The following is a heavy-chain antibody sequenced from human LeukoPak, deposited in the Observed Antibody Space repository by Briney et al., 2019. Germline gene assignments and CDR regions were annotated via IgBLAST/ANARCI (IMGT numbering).Heavy chain of an antibody. J-gene: IGHJ3*02. CDR3: ARRGELLLGAFDI. Sequence: PGGSLRLSCAASGFTFSNHYMSWIRQAPGKGLEWVSSISSSSSYIYYADSVKGRFTISRDNAKNSLYLQMNSLRAEDTAVYYCARRGELLLGAFDIWGQGTMVTVSS. D-gene: IGHD1-26*01. V-gene: IGHV3-21*01. CDR1: GFTFSNHY. CDR2: ISSSSSYI.